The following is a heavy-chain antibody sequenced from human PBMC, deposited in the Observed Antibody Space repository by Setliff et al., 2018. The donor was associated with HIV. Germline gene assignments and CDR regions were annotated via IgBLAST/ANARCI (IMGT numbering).Heavy chain of an antibody. CDR2: INHSGST. J-gene: IGHJ4*02. Sequence: SETLSLTCTVSGDSINSGTYYWSWIRQPAGKGLEWIGEINHSGSTNYNPSLKSRVTILVDTSKNQSSLKLSSVTAADTAVYYCGGNGYYSIDYWGQGTLVTVSS. CDR1: GDSINSGTYY. V-gene: IGHV4-61*10. CDR3: GGNGYYSIDY. D-gene: IGHD3-22*01.